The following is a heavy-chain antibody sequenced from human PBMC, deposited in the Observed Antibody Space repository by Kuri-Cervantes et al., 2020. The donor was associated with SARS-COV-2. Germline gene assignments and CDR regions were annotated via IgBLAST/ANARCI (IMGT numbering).Heavy chain of an antibody. CDR1: GGSISSGSYY. Sequence: SETLSLTCTVSGGSISSGSYYWSWIRQPAGKGLEWIGRIYTSGSTNYNPSLKSRVTISVDTSKNLFSLKLSSVTAADTAVYYCARTSGYSSSWSLYYYYYMDVWGKGTTVTVSS. D-gene: IGHD6-13*01. CDR2: IYTSGST. J-gene: IGHJ6*03. V-gene: IGHV4-61*02. CDR3: ARTSGYSSSWSLYYYYYMDV.